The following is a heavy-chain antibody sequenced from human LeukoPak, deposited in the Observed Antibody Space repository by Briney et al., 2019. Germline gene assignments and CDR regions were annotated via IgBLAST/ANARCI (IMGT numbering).Heavy chain of an antibody. CDR2: ISYDGSNK. D-gene: IGHD5-24*01. Sequence: GGSLRLSCAASGFTFSSYGMHWVRQAPGKGLEWVAVISYDGSNKYYADSVKGRFTISRDNSKNTLYLQMNSLRAEDTAVYYCARVEMAKLYYFDYWGQGTLVTVSS. J-gene: IGHJ4*02. CDR1: GFTFSSYG. CDR3: ARVEMAKLYYFDY. V-gene: IGHV3-30*03.